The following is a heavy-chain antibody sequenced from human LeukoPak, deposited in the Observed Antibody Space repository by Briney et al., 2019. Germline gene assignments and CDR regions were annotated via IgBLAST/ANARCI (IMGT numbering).Heavy chain of an antibody. CDR2: IYYSGST. Sequence: SETLSLTCTVSGGSISSSSYYWGWIRQPPGKGLDWIGSIYYSGSTYYNPSLKSRVTISVDTSKNQFSLKLSSVTAADTAVYYCARHVRRGYYDSSGYSFDYWGQGTLVTVSS. CDR3: ARHVRRGYYDSSGYSFDY. D-gene: IGHD3-22*01. J-gene: IGHJ4*02. V-gene: IGHV4-39*01. CDR1: GGSISSSSYY.